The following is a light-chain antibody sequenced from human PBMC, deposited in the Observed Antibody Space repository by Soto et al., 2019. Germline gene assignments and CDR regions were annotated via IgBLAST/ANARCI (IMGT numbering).Light chain of an antibody. V-gene: IGLV1-44*01. J-gene: IGLJ2*01. Sequence: QSVLTQPPSASGTPGQRVTISCSGSSSNIGSNTVNWYQQLPGTAPKLLICSNNQRPSGVPDRFSGSKSGTSASLAISGLQSEDEADYYCAAWDDSLNALVFGGGTKVTVL. CDR1: SSNIGSNT. CDR2: SNN. CDR3: AAWDDSLNALV.